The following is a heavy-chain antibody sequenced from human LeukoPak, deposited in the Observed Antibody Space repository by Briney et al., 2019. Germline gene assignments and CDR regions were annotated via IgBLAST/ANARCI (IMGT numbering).Heavy chain of an antibody. J-gene: IGHJ4*02. D-gene: IGHD3-10*01. CDR2: ITNDGYYK. CDR1: GFTFTNYG. Sequence: GGSLRLSCAASGFTFTNYGIHWVRQAPGKGLEWVALITNDGYYKYYSDSVKGRFTISSDTSKNTLYLQMNGLRAEDTAVYYCARDLSPVVRASPMGYWGQGTPVTVS. V-gene: IGHV3-30*03. CDR3: ARDLSPVVRASPMGY.